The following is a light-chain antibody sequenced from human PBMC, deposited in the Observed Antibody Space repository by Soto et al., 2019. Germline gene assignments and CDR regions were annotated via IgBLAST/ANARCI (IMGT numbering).Light chain of an antibody. J-gene: IGKJ3*01. Sequence: EIVLTQSPATLSLSPGERATLSCRASQSISIFLAWYQQKPGQAPRLLMNNAFNRATGIPARVSGSGSGTDFSLTISSLEPEDFAVYYCQERMYWPSTSFGPGTKVDIK. V-gene: IGKV3-11*01. CDR3: QERMYWPSTS. CDR2: NAF. CDR1: QSISIF.